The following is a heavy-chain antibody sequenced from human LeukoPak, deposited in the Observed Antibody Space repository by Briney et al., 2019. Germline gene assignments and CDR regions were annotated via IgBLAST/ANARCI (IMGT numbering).Heavy chain of an antibody. CDR2: INPKSGGT. Sequence: ASVKVSCKASGYTFTGYYMHWVRQAPGQGLEWMGWINPKSGGTNYAQKFQGRVTMTRDTSISTAYMELSRLRSDDTAVYYCARGPTVTTDYYYYYMDVWGKGTTVTVSS. CDR3: ARGPTVTTDYYYYYMDV. J-gene: IGHJ6*03. V-gene: IGHV1-2*02. CDR1: GYTFTGYY. D-gene: IGHD4-17*01.